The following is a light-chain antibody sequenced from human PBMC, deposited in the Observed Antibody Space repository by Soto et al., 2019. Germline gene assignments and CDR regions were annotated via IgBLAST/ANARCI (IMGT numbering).Light chain of an antibody. CDR3: QQLYTLPFT. CDR1: HDISTF. CDR2: EAS. V-gene: IGKV1-9*01. Sequence: DIQFTQSPSLLSASIGDSVTIACPASHDISTFLAWYQQKPGKAPKLLIYEASTLQSGVPSRFSGSGSGTEFTLTISGLLPEDFAAYHCQQLYTLPFTFGQGTRLEIK. J-gene: IGKJ5*01.